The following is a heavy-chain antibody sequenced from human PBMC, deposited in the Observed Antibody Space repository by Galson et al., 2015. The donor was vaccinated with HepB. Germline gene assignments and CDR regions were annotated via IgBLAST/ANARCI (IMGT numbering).Heavy chain of an antibody. V-gene: IGHV1-46*01. Sequence: SVKVSCKASGYTFTSFYMHWVRLAPGQGLEWMGIINPSGGTTTYAHQFRGRVTMTRDTSTRTVYMELSSLRSEDTAVYFCARNDYVWGSSLYYFDYWGQGTLVTVSS. CDR3: ARNDYVWGSSLYYFDY. D-gene: IGHD3-16*01. CDR2: INPSGGTT. J-gene: IGHJ4*02. CDR1: GYTFTSFY.